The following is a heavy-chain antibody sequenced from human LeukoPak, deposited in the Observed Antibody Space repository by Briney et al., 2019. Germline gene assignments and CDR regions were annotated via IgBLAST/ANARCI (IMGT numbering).Heavy chain of an antibody. CDR2: IYHSGRP. V-gene: IGHV4-38-2*01. CDR3: ARHASPDIVIVPAATFDY. J-gene: IGHJ4*02. CDR1: DYSINSGHY. D-gene: IGHD2-2*01. Sequence: SETLSLTCAVSDYSINSGHYWGWIRQPPGKGLEWIGSIYHSGRPYYNPSLKSRVTTSVDTSKNQFSLKLTSVTAADTAVYYCARHASPDIVIVPAATFDYWGQGTLVTVSS.